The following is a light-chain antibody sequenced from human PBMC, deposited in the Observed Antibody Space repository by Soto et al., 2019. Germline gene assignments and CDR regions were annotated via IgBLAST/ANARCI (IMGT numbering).Light chain of an antibody. J-gene: IGKJ1*01. V-gene: IGKV3-20*01. CDR3: QQYGSSGT. CDR2: AAS. Sequence: EIVLMPSPGTLSLSPGESATLFCRASQSMKRRYLAWYQQKPGQAPRVLIYAASIRATGIPDRFSGSGSGTDFSLTISRLEPEDFAVYYCQQYGSSGTFGQGTKVDI. CDR1: QSMKRRY.